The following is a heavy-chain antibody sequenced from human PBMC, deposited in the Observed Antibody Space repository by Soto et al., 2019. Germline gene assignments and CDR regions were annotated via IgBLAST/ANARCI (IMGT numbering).Heavy chain of an antibody. D-gene: IGHD4-17*01. J-gene: IGHJ2*01. CDR3: AHGTTTRAFDL. Sequence: QITLKESGPTLVKPTQTLTLTCTFSGFSLSTSGVGVGWIRQPPGKALEWLALIYWDDDKRYSPSLKSRLTITKATSKHLVVPTMTNIDPVDTAAYYCAHGTTTRAFDLWGRGTLVTVSS. CDR1: GFSLSTSGVG. CDR2: IYWDDDK. V-gene: IGHV2-5*02.